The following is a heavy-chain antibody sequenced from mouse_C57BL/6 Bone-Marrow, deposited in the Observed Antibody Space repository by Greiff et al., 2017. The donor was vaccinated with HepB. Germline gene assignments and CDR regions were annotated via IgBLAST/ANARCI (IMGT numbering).Heavy chain of an antibody. CDR1: GYSITSDY. V-gene: IGHV3-8*01. Sequence: EVKLQESGPGLAKPSQTLSLTCSVTGYSITSDYWNWIRKFPGNKLEYMGYISYSGSTYYNPSLKSRISITRDTSKNQYYLQLNSVTTEDTATYYCARSLIYYYGSSYAMEYWGQGTSVTVSS. J-gene: IGHJ4*01. CDR2: ISYSGST. D-gene: IGHD1-1*01. CDR3: ARSLIYYYGSSYAMEY.